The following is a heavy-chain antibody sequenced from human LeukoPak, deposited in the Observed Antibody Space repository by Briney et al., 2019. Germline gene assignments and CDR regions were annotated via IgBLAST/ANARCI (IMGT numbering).Heavy chain of an antibody. CDR3: AREVSEDYDFWSGYSPGAFDI. D-gene: IGHD3-3*01. J-gene: IGHJ3*02. Sequence: PSETLSLTCTVSGGSISNYYWSWIRQPPGKGLEWIGYIYYSGSTNYNPSLKSRVTISVDTSKDQFSLKLSSVTAADTAVYYCAREVSEDYDFWSGYSPGAFDIWGQGTMVTVSS. CDR1: GGSISNYY. V-gene: IGHV4-59*01. CDR2: IYYSGST.